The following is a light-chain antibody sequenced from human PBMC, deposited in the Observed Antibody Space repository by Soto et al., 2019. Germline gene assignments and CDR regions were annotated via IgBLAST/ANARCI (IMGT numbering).Light chain of an antibody. V-gene: IGKV1-5*01. Sequence: DVQMTQSPSTLSASVGDRVTITCRASQSIGRWLAWYQQKQGNAPKLLVYDASTLERGVSSMFSGSGSGTTVTLTIRRLQADDFATYYYQQYDTYAGTFGQGTKMDVK. J-gene: IGKJ1*01. CDR2: DAS. CDR1: QSIGRW. CDR3: QQYDTYAGT.